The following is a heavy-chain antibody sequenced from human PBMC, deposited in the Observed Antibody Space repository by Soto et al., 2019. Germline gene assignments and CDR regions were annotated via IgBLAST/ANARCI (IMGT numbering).Heavy chain of an antibody. D-gene: IGHD2-2*01. CDR1: GYTFTNYG. CDR3: ARVGAYCVSTSCHDY. Sequence: QVQLVQSEAEVKKPGASVKVSCKASGYTFTNYGISWVRQAPGQGLEWMGWISACNGNTDYAQKLQGRVTMTTDQSTSTAYMELRSLRSDDTAVSYCARVGAYCVSTSCHDYWGQGTLVTVSS. J-gene: IGHJ4*02. CDR2: ISACNGNT. V-gene: IGHV1-18*01.